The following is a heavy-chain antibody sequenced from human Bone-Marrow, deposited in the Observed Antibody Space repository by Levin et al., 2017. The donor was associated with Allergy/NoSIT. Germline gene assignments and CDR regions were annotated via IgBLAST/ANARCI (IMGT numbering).Heavy chain of an antibody. J-gene: IGHJ4*02. V-gene: IGHV3-23*01. CDR1: AFTFSSFG. CDR2: ISGGGDIT. Sequence: GGSLRLSCVASAFTFSSFGMTWVRQAPGKGLEWVSTISGGGDITNYADSVRGRFTISRDNSKNTLYLQINSLRVEDTAVYYCAKVGDYYGSGRFSFFDNWGQGTLVIGSS. D-gene: IGHD3-10*01. CDR3: AKVGDYYGSGRFSFFDN.